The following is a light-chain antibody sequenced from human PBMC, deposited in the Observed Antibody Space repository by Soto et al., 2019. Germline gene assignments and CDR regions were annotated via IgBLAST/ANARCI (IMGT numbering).Light chain of an antibody. CDR2: EDN. V-gene: IGLV2-23*01. CDR1: SSDVGGYNL. Sequence: QSALTQPASVSGSPGQSITISCAGTSSDVGGYNLVSWYQQHPGKAPKLMIYEDNDRPSGISNRFSGSKSGNTASLTISGLRAEDEADYFCCSYAGSSTYAFGTGTKLTVL. CDR3: CSYAGSSTYA. J-gene: IGLJ1*01.